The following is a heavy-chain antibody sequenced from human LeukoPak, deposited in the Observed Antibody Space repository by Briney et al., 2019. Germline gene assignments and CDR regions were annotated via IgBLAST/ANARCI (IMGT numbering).Heavy chain of an antibody. V-gene: IGHV4-34*01. CDR2: INHSGST. J-gene: IGHJ4*02. Sequence: SETLSLTCAVYGGSFSGYYWSWIRQPPGKGLEWIGEINHSGSTNYNPSLKSRVTISVDTSKNQFSLKLSSVTAADTAVYYCASHPAYYYDSSLDYWGQGTLVTVSS. CDR1: GGSFSGYY. D-gene: IGHD3-22*01. CDR3: ASHPAYYYDSSLDY.